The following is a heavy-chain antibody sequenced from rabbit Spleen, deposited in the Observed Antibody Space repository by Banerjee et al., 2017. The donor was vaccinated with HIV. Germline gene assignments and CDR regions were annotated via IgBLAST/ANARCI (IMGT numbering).Heavy chain of an antibody. D-gene: IGHD1-1*01. CDR1: GFTISNYW. CDR3: ARSGTGLASSVSWYLNL. Sequence: QLVESGGGLVQPGGSLTLSCKASGFTISNYWMNWVRQAPGKGLEWIGIIWPTTDTTYYASWVNGRFTISSDNAQKTVDLQMNSLTAADTATYFCARSGTGLASSVSWYLNLWGQGTLVTV. J-gene: IGHJ4*01. CDR2: IWPTTDTT. V-gene: IGHV1S7*01.